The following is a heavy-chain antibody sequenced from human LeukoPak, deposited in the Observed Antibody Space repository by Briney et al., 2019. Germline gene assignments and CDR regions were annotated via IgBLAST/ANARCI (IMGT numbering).Heavy chain of an antibody. V-gene: IGHV1-18*01. D-gene: IGHD2-15*01. J-gene: IGHJ6*02. Sequence: XGGXXAYNXXXNYAQKLQGRVTMTTDTSTRTAYMELRSLRSDGTAVYYCARDPPRIVVVVAATNYYGMDVWGQGTTVTVSS. CDR2: XXAYNXXX. CDR3: ARDPPRIVVVVAATNYYGMDV.